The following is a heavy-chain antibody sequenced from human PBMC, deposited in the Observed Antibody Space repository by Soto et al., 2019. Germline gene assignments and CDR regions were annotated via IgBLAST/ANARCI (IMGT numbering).Heavy chain of an antibody. CDR3: ARIPPSSMVRGVILFDY. J-gene: IGHJ4*02. CDR2: IFSNDEK. Sequence: QVTLKESGPVLVKPTETLTLTCTVSGFSPSNARMGVSWIRQPPGKALEWLAHIFSNDEKSYSTSLKSRLTLSKDTCKSQVVLTMTNMDPVDTATYYCARIPPSSMVRGVILFDYWGQGTLVTVSS. CDR1: GFSPSNARMG. V-gene: IGHV2-26*01. D-gene: IGHD3-10*01.